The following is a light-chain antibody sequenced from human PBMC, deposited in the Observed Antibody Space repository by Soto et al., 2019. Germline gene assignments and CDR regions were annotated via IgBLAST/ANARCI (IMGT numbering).Light chain of an antibody. CDR3: SSYTSSSTVI. V-gene: IGLV2-14*01. CDR2: DVR. CDR1: SSDVCGYNY. Sequence: QSALTQPASVSGSPGQSITISCTGTSSDVCGYNYISWYQQHPGKAPKFIIYDVRNRPSGVSNRFSGSRSGNTASLTISGLQADDEADYYCSSYTSSSTVIFGGGTKLTVL. J-gene: IGLJ2*01.